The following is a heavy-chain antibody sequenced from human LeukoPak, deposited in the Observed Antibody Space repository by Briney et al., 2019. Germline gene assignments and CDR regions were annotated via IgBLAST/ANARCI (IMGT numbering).Heavy chain of an antibody. CDR3: AKICSGGSCYGY. CDR1: GFTFSSYG. D-gene: IGHD2-15*01. CDR2: ISYDGSNK. J-gene: IGHJ4*02. Sequence: GGSLRLSCAASGFTFSSYGMHWVRQAPGKGLEWVAVISYDGSNKYYADSVKGRFTISRDNSKSTLYLQMNSLRAEDTAVYYCAKICSGGSCYGYWGQGTLVTVSS. V-gene: IGHV3-30*18.